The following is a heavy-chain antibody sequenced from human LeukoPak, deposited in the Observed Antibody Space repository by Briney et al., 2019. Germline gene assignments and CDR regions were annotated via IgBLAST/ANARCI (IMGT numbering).Heavy chain of an antibody. CDR1: GGSFSGYY. J-gene: IGHJ4*02. CDR2: INHSGST. CDR3: ARDHFAVVPQLGPTREYYFDY. V-gene: IGHV4-34*01. Sequence: PSETLSLTCAVYGGSFSGYYWSWIRQPPGKGLEWIGEINHSGSTNYNPSLKSRVTISVDTSKNRFSLKLSSVTAADTAVYYCARDHFAVVPQLGPTREYYFDYWGQGTLVTVSS. D-gene: IGHD6-6*01.